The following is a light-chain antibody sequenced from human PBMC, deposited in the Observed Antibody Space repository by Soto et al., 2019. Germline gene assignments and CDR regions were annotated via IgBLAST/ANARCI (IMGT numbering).Light chain of an antibody. V-gene: IGLV7-43*01. CDR2: NTR. Sequence: QAAVTQEHSLTVSPGGTVTLTRASSTGAATSGYNPNWFQQKTGQTPRALIYNTRNKHSWAPARFSCSLLGGKAALTLSGAQPEYEAEFYCLLYSGRAYVFGTGTKVAVL. J-gene: IGLJ1*01. CDR1: TGAATSGYN. CDR3: LLYSGRAYV.